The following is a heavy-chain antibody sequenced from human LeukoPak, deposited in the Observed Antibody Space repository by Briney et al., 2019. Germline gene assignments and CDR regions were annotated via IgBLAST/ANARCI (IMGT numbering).Heavy chain of an antibody. D-gene: IGHD4-11*01. CDR1: GGSISSSSYY. J-gene: IGHJ4*02. V-gene: IGHV4-39*01. Sequence: NPSETLSLTCTVSGGSISSSSYYWGWIRQPPGKGLEWIGSIYYSGGTYYNPSLKSRVTISVDTSKNQFSLQLSSVTAADTAVYYCARLPLTTVTNYFDYWGQGTLVTVSS. CDR3: ARLPLTTVTNYFDY. CDR2: IYYSGGT.